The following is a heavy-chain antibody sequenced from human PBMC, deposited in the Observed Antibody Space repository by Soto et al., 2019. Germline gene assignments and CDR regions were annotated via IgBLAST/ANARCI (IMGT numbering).Heavy chain of an antibody. CDR3: ARLTVTTRNGMDV. V-gene: IGHV3-21*01. D-gene: IGHD4-17*01. Sequence: PGGSLRLSCAASGFTFSSYSMNWVRQAPGKGLEWVSSISSSSSYIYYADSVKGRFTISRDNAKNSLYLQMNSLRAEDTAVYYCARLTVTTRNGMDVWGQGTTVTVSS. CDR2: ISSSSSYI. CDR1: GFTFSSYS. J-gene: IGHJ6*02.